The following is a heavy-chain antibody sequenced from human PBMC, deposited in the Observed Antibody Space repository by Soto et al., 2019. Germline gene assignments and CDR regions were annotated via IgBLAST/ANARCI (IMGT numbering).Heavy chain of an antibody. J-gene: IGHJ5*02. CDR1: GYTFTSYY. CDR3: ARHRVRGGSWFDP. CDR2: INPSGGST. Sequence: QVQLVQSGAEVKKPGASVKVSCKASGYTFTSYYMHWVRQAPGQGLEWMGIINPSGGSTSYAQKFQGRVTMTRDTCTSTVYVELSSLRSEDTAVYYCARHRVRGGSWFDPWGQGTLVTVSS. V-gene: IGHV1-46*03. D-gene: IGHD3-10*01.